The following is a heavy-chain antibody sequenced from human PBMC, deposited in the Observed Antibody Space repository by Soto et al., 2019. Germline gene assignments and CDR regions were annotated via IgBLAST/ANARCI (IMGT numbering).Heavy chain of an antibody. Sequence: GGSLRLSCIASGFDFSCSEMNWFRQSPGKGLEWVAYITGSGGAMFHADSLKGRFSISRDNAKNSLFLEMNNLTADDAGVYYCAKVAPFILGSPFWGQGTLVTVSS. D-gene: IGHD2-21*01. CDR3: AKVAPFILGSPF. CDR2: ITGSGGAM. V-gene: IGHV3-48*03. CDR1: GFDFSCSE. J-gene: IGHJ4*02.